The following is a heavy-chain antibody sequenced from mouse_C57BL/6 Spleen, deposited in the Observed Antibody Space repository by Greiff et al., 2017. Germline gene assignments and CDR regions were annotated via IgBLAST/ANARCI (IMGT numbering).Heavy chain of an antibody. CDR3: ARDSSGYACAY. CDR2: IYPGSGST. Sequence: QVQLQQSGAELVKPGASVKMSCQASGYTFTSYWITWLKQRPGQGLQWIGDIYPGSGSTNYNETFKTKATLTVDTSSSTAYMQISSMTSEDSASYFCARDSSGYACAYWGQGTLVTVSA. V-gene: IGHV1-55*01. J-gene: IGHJ3*01. D-gene: IGHD3-2*01. CDR1: GYTFTSYW.